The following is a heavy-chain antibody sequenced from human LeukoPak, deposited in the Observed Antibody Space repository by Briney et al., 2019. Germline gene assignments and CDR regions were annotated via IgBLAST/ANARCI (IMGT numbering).Heavy chain of an antibody. CDR2: INHSGST. CDR1: GGSFSGYY. Sequence: SETLSLTCAVYGGSFSGYYWSWIRQPPGKGLEWIGEINHSGSTNYDPSLKSRVTISVDTSKNQFSLKLSPVTAADTAVYYCARGMSVRALDYWGQGTLVTVSS. CDR3: ARGMSVRALDY. J-gene: IGHJ4*02. V-gene: IGHV4-34*01.